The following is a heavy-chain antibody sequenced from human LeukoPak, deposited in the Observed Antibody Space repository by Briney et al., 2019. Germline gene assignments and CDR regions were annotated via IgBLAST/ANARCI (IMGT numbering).Heavy chain of an antibody. D-gene: IGHD6-13*01. J-gene: IGHJ4*02. CDR3: AKFRRSMSSSSDY. CDR2: ISGSGGST. Sequence: PGGSLRLSCAASGFTFSSYAMSWVRQAPGKGLEWVSAISGSGGSTYYADSVKGRFTISRDNSKNTPYLQMNSLRAEDTAVYYCAKFRRSMSSSSDYWGQGTLVTVSS. CDR1: GFTFSSYA. V-gene: IGHV3-23*01.